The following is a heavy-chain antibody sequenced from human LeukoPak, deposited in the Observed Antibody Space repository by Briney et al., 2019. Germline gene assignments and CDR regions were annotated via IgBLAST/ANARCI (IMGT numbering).Heavy chain of an antibody. D-gene: IGHD1-26*01. V-gene: IGHV3-74*03. J-gene: IGHJ3*02. CDR1: GFTFSSYW. CDR3: ARGRSGSYSDAFDI. Sequence: GGSLRLSCAASGFTFSSYWMHWVRQAPGKGLVWVSRVSPDGGSTAYADSVKGRFTISRDNAKNTPYLQMNSLSAEDTAMYYCARGRSGSYSDAFDIWGQGTMVTVSS. CDR2: VSPDGGST.